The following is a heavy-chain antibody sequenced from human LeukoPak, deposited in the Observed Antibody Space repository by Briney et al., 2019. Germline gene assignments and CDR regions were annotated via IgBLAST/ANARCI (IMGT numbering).Heavy chain of an antibody. CDR1: GFTFSTYA. CDR2: ISGSGGTT. CDR3: AKAGNWGFYFDF. V-gene: IGHV3-23*01. Sequence: GGSLRLSCVASGFTFSTYAMNWVRQAPGKGLEWVSHISGSGGTTFYADSVKGRFTVSRDNSKNTLFLQMNSLSAEDTAVYHCAKAGNWGFYFDFWGQGTLVTVSS. D-gene: IGHD7-27*01. J-gene: IGHJ4*02.